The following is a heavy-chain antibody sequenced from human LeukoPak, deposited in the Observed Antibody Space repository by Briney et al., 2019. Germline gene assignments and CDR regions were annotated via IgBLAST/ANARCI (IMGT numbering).Heavy chain of an antibody. Sequence: ASVKVSCKASGYTFTVYYMHWVRQAPGQGLEWMGWINPNSGGTNYAQKFQGRVTMTRDTSISTAYMELSRLRSDDTAVYYCARVPRGVYYFDYWGQGTLVTVSS. D-gene: IGHD3-10*01. J-gene: IGHJ4*02. CDR3: ARVPRGVYYFDY. CDR2: INPNSGGT. CDR1: GYTFTVYY. V-gene: IGHV1-2*02.